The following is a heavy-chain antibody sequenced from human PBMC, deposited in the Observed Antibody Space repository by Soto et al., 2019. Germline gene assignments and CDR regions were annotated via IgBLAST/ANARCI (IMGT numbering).Heavy chain of an antibody. CDR3: ASPKIAFYNWFDP. CDR1: GGSISSSSYY. Sequence: QLQLQESGPGLVKPSETLSLTCTVSGGSISSSSYYWGWIRQPPGKGLERIGSIYYSGSTYYNPSLKSRVTISVDTSKNQFSLKLSSVTAADTAVYYCASPKIAFYNWFDPWGQGTLVTVSS. CDR2: IYYSGST. V-gene: IGHV4-39*01. J-gene: IGHJ5*02. D-gene: IGHD3-3*02.